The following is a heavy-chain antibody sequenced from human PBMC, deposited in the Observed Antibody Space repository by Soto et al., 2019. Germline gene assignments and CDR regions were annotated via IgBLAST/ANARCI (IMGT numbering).Heavy chain of an antibody. J-gene: IGHJ6*02. CDR2: FYYSGST. CDR1: GGSISSGGYY. CDR3: ARDSRQGYYYGMDV. V-gene: IGHV4-31*03. Sequence: QVQLQESGPGLVKPSQTLSLTCTVSGGSISSGGYYWSWIRQHPGKGLEWIGYFYYSGSTYYNPSLKSRVTISVDTSKNPFSLKLSSVTAADTAVYYCARDSRQGYYYGMDVWGQGTTVTVSS.